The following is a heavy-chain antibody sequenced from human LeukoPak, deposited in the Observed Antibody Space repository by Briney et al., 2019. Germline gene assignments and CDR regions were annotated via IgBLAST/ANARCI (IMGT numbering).Heavy chain of an antibody. V-gene: IGHV3-23*01. J-gene: IGHJ4*02. D-gene: IGHD6-19*01. Sequence: GGSLRLSCAASGFTFSSYAMSWVRQAPGKGLEWVSAISGSGGSTYYADSVKGRFTISRDNSKNTPYLQMNSLRAEDTAVYYCAKSQVRKSGNIAVAGWGYFDYWGQGTLVTVSS. CDR1: GFTFSSYA. CDR2: ISGSGGST. CDR3: AKSQVRKSGNIAVAGWGYFDY.